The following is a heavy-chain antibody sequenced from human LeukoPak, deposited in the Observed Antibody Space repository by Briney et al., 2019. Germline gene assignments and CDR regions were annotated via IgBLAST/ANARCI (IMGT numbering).Heavy chain of an antibody. V-gene: IGHV1-2*02. CDR3: ARESLPIRSSGWYGGTYYYYYGMDV. J-gene: IGHJ6*02. CDR2: INPNSGGT. D-gene: IGHD6-19*01. Sequence: GESLKVSCKASGYTFTGYYMHWVRQAPGQGLEWMGWINPNSGGTNYAQKFQGRVTMTRDTSISTAYMELSRLRSDDTAVYYCARESLPIRSSGWYGGTYYYYYGMDVWGQGTTVTVSS. CDR1: GYTFTGYY.